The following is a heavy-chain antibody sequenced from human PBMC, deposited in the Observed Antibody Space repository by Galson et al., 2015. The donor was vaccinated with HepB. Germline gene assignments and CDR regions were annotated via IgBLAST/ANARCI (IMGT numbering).Heavy chain of an antibody. J-gene: IGHJ4*02. Sequence: SLRLSCAASGFTFSSYSMNWVRQAPGKGLEWVSSISSSGSYIYSSDSVKGRFTISRDNAKNSLFLQMNSLRADDTAVYYCARGPKVVTPGYYFDYWGQGALVTVSS. D-gene: IGHD4-23*01. CDR2: ISSSGSYI. CDR3: ARGPKVVTPGYYFDY. V-gene: IGHV3-21*04. CDR1: GFTFSSYS.